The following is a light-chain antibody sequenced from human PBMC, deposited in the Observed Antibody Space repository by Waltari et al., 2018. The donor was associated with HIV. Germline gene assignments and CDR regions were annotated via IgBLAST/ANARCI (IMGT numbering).Light chain of an antibody. Sequence: ELVLTQSPGTLSLSPGERATLSCRASPGVSSSYLAWYQQKPGQAPRLLSYGASGRATRMPDRFSGSGSGTDFTLTITRLEPEDFAVYYCQKYGSSPITFGGGTKVEIK. J-gene: IGKJ4*01. CDR1: PGVSSSY. V-gene: IGKV3-20*01. CDR3: QKYGSSPIT. CDR2: GAS.